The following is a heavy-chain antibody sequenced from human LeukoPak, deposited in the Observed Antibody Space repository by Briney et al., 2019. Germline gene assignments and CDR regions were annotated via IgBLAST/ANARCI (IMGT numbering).Heavy chain of an antibody. J-gene: IGHJ6*02. D-gene: IGHD4-23*01. CDR3: ARDAVVTQGYYYYYGMDV. CDR2: INPSGGST. Sequence: GASVKVSCKASGYTFTSYYMHWVRQAPGQGLEWMGIINPSGGSTSYAQKFQGRVTMTRDTSTSTVYMELSSLGSEDTAVYYCARDAVVTQGYYYYYGMDVWGQGTTVTVSS. CDR1: GYTFTSYY. V-gene: IGHV1-46*01.